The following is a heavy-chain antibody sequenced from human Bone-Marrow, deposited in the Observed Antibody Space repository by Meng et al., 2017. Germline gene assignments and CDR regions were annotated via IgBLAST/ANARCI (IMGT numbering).Heavy chain of an antibody. V-gene: IGHV4-34*01. Sequence: QGQVRQWGAGLLKPSETLSLTCVVSGGSFSDYYWSWIRQPPGKGLEWIGEINHSGSTNYNPSLESRATISVDTSQNNLSLKLSSVTAADSAVYYCARGPTTMAHDFDYWGQGTLVTVSS. CDR1: GGSFSDYY. D-gene: IGHD4-11*01. CDR2: INHSGST. J-gene: IGHJ4*02. CDR3: ARGPTTMAHDFDY.